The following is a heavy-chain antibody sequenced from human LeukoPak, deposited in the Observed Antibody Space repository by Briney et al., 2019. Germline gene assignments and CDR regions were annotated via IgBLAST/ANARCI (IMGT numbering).Heavy chain of an antibody. Sequence: ASVKVSCKASGYTFTSYSISWVRQAPGEGLEWMGWISAYNGNTNYAQKLQGRVTITTDTSTSTAYMELRSLRSDDTAVYYCVYSYGDFQSDALDIWGQGTMVTVSS. CDR1: GYTFTSYS. CDR2: ISAYNGNT. J-gene: IGHJ3*02. CDR3: VYSYGDFQSDALDI. D-gene: IGHD4-17*01. V-gene: IGHV1-18*01.